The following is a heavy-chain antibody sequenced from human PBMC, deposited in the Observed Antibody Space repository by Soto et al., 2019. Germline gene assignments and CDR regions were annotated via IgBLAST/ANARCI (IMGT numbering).Heavy chain of an antibody. J-gene: IGHJ5*02. V-gene: IGHV6-1*01. CDR1: GDSVSSNSAA. CDR2: TYCRSKWYN. D-gene: IGHD6-19*01. Sequence: SETLSLTCAISGDSVSSNSAAWNWIRQSPSRGLEWLGRTYCRSKWYNDYAVSVKSRITINPDTSKNQFSLQLNSVTPEDTAVYYCARGALIGSEYSSGWYWFDPWGQGTLVTVSS. CDR3: ARGALIGSEYSSGWYWFDP.